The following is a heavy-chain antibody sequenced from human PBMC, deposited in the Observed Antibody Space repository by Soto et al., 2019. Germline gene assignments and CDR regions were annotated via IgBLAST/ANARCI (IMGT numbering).Heavy chain of an antibody. CDR2: IYQTGRT. Sequence: QLQLQESGSGLVQPSQTLSLTCTASGGSISTSDYSWSWIRQPPGGGLEWIGSIYQTGRTYVIPSLKSRVTMSLDKSKNQFSLKVSSGTAADTAVYYCARRRTSYGMDVWGQGTTVTVSS. CDR3: ARRRTSYGMDV. J-gene: IGHJ6*02. V-gene: IGHV4-30-2*01. CDR1: GGSISTSDYS.